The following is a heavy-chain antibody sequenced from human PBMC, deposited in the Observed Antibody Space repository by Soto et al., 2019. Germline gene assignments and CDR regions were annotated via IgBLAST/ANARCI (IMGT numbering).Heavy chain of an antibody. V-gene: IGHV4-59*01. D-gene: IGHD6-13*01. CDR1: GGSISSYY. Sequence: QVQLQESGPGLVKPSETLSLTCTVSGGSISSYYWSWIRQPPGKGLEWIGYIYYSGSTNYNPSLKSRVTISVATSKNQVSLKLSSVTAADTAVYYCARYSRSWFYYYYYGMDVWGQGTTVTVSS. J-gene: IGHJ6*02. CDR3: ARYSRSWFYYYYYGMDV. CDR2: IYYSGST.